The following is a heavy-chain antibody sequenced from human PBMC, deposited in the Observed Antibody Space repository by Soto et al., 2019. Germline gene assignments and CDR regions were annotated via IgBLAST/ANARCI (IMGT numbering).Heavy chain of an antibody. J-gene: IGHJ6*02. D-gene: IGHD1-7*01. CDR3: ARDRKLELPGNYYYYGMDV. Sequence: TSETLSLTCSVSGGSIRDYFWTWIRQSPGRGLEWIGYISSSGTVKYNSSLKSRVTISLDRPRNQFSLKLSSVTAADTAVYFCARDRKLELPGNYYYYGMDVWGQGTTVTVSS. V-gene: IGHV4-59*01. CDR1: GGSIRDYF. CDR2: ISSSGTV.